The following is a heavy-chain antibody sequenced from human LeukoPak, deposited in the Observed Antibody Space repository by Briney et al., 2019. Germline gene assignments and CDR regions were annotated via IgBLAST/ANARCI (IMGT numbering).Heavy chain of an antibody. D-gene: IGHD4-17*01. CDR2: ISCDGSNK. CDR1: GFTFSSYG. J-gene: IGHJ4*02. CDR3: ANDGVTTN. Sequence: GGSLRLSCAASGFTFSSYGMHWVRQAPGKGLEWVAVISCDGSNKYYADSVEGRFTISRDNSKNTLYLQMNSLRAEDTAVYYCANDGVTTNWGQGTLVTVSS. V-gene: IGHV3-30*18.